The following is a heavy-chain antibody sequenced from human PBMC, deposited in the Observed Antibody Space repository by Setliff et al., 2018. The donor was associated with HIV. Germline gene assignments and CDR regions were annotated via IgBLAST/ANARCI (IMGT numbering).Heavy chain of an antibody. CDR1: GFTFSDYY. J-gene: IGHJ2*01. CDR3: ARDRTSYGDYVLGPSFDL. Sequence: PGGSLRLSCAASGFTFSDYYMSWIRQAPGKGLEWVSYISSSSSYTNYADSVKGRFTISRDNAKNSLYLHMNSLRAEDTAVYYCARDRTSYGDYVLGPSFDLWGRGTLVTVSS. V-gene: IGHV3-11*05. D-gene: IGHD4-17*01. CDR2: ISSSSSYT.